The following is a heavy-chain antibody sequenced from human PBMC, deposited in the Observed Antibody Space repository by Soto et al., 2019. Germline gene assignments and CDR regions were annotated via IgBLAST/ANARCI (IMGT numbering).Heavy chain of an antibody. J-gene: IGHJ3*01. CDR1: GFTFSDYS. CDR2: ITTSSSPT. CDR3: ARDVDNVLTGLSDAFDV. V-gene: IGHV3-48*02. D-gene: IGHD3-9*01. Sequence: EVQVVESGGGLVQPGGSLRLSCAASGFTFSDYSMNWVRQAPGKGLEWVSYITTSSSPTYYADSVKGRFTISRDNAKNSLYLKMNSLRDEDTAVYYCARDVDNVLTGLSDAFDVWGQGTMVTVSS.